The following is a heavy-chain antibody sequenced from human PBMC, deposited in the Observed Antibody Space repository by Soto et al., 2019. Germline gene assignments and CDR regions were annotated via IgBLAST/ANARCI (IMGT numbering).Heavy chain of an antibody. D-gene: IGHD1-26*01. CDR1: GSTFNNFA. CDR3: ARAIKRWEVHYYFDY. V-gene: IGHV1-69*06. J-gene: IGHJ4*02. CDR2: IVVISNTA. Sequence: QVVLLQSGAEVKEPGSSVRVSCEVSGSTFNNFAFSWVRQAPGHGPEWMGGIVVISNTADYSQRFQDRVTITADTSTNILYMELGSLTFEDTAVYYCARAIKRWEVHYYFDYWGQGTLVTVSS.